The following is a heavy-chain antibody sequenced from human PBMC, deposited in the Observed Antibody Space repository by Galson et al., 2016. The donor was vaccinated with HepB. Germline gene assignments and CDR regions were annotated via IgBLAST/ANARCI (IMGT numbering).Heavy chain of an antibody. D-gene: IGHD6-13*01. Sequence: QSGAEVKKPGESLRISCKTSGFSFTSYWINWVRQMPGKGLEWMGRIDPTDSYTNYNPSFQGHVTISADKSITTAYLQWNSLKASDTAMYYCARQGPSSSWYGVYNWFDPWGQGTLVTVSS. CDR3: ARQGPSSSWYGVYNWFDP. V-gene: IGHV5-10-1*01. J-gene: IGHJ5*02. CDR2: IDPTDSYT. CDR1: GFSFTSYW.